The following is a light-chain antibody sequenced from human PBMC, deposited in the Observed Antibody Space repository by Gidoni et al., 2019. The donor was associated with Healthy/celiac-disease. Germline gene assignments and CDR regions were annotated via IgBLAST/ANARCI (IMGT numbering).Light chain of an antibody. Sequence: DIQMTQSPSSLSASVGDRVTITCRASQIISSYLNWYQQKPGNDTKLLFYAASSLQSGVPSRFSGSGSGTDFTLTISSLQPEDFATYYCQQSYSTRLTFGGGTKVEIK. CDR3: QQSYSTRLT. CDR1: QIISSY. J-gene: IGKJ4*01. CDR2: AAS. V-gene: IGKV1-39*01.